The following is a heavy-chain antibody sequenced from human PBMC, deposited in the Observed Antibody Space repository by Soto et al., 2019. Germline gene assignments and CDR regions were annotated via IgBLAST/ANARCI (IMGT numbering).Heavy chain of an antibody. Sequence: QIRLKESGPTLVKPTQTLTLTCTFSGFSLSSSGVGVGWIRQPPGKALEWLALIYWDDDKRYSPSLKSRLTITKDTSKYQVVLTMTNMDPVDTATYYCAHRLWGYHYGYEDYWGQGTLVTVSS. J-gene: IGHJ4*02. CDR1: GFSLSSSGVG. V-gene: IGHV2-5*02. D-gene: IGHD5-18*01. CDR3: AHRLWGYHYGYEDY. CDR2: IYWDDDK.